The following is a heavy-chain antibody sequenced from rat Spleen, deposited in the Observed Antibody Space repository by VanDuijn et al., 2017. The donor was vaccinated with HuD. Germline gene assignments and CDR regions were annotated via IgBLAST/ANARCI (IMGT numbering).Heavy chain of an antibody. J-gene: IGHJ3*01. V-gene: IGHV5-19*01. CDR1: GFTFSNYG. D-gene: IGHD1-4*01. CDR3: ATAGTRISRFAY. Sequence: EVQLVESGGGLVQPGRSLKLSCAVSGFTFSNYGLHWIRQAPTKSLEWVASVSPSGGITDYRDSVKGRFAISRDTAKSTLYLQMDSLGSEDTATYYCATAGTRISRFAYWGQGTLVTVSS. CDR2: VSPSGGIT.